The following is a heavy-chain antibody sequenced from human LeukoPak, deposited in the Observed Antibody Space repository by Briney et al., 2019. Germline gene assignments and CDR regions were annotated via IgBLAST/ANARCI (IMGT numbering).Heavy chain of an antibody. CDR3: ARDLGYSSGWYEGVYYYYYYMDV. D-gene: IGHD6-19*01. J-gene: IGHJ6*03. CDR1: GYTFTGYY. CDR2: INPNSGGT. V-gene: IGHV1-2*02. Sequence: GASVKVSCKASGYTFTGYYMHWVRQAPGQGLEWMGWINPNSGGTNYAQKFQGRVTMTRDTSISTAYMELSRLRSDDTAVYYCARDLGYSSGWYEGVYYYYYYMDVWGKGTTVTVSS.